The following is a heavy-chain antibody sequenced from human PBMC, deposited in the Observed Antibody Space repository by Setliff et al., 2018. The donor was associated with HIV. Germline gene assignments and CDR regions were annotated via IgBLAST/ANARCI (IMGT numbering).Heavy chain of an antibody. D-gene: IGHD5-12*01. CDR1: GYAISSGYY. J-gene: IGHJ3*02. CDR2: VYGSGTT. CDR3: ARLSDIVATINTYDAFDI. V-gene: IGHV4-38-2*02. Sequence: PSETLSLTCNVSGYAISSGYYWGWVRQFLPPGKGLQWIGRVYGSGTTHYNPSLRSRVTISVHTSTNQISLKLSSVTAADSAVYYCARLSDIVATINTYDAFDIWGQGTLVTVSS.